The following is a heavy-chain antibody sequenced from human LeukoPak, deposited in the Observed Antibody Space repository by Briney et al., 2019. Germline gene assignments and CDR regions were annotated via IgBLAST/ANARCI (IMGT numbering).Heavy chain of an antibody. CDR1: GYTFTSYG. CDR2: INPNSGGT. Sequence: ASVKVPCKASGYTFTSYGISWVRQAPGQGLEWMGWINPNSGGTNYAQKFQGRVTMTRDTSISTAYMELSRLRSDDTAVYYCARPITGTTWGIFDYWGQGTLVTVSS. J-gene: IGHJ4*02. CDR3: ARPITGTTWGIFDY. V-gene: IGHV1-2*02. D-gene: IGHD1-7*01.